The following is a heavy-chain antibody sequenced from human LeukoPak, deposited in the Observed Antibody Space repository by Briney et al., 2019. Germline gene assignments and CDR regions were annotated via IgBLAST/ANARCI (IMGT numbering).Heavy chain of an antibody. V-gene: IGHV5-51*01. CDR1: GYSFNIYW. D-gene: IGHD1-26*01. J-gene: IGHJ4*02. CDR3: ARRRDLYSGSYYPFDY. CDR2: IYPGDSDA. Sequence: SGESLKISCKGSGYSFNIYWIGWVRQMPGKGLKWMGIIYPGDSDARYSPSFQGQVTISADKSISTAYLQWSSLKASDTAMYYCARRRDLYSGSYYPFDYWGQGTLVTVSS.